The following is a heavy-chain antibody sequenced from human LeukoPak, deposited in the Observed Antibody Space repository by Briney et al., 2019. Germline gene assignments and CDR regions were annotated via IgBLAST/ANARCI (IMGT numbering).Heavy chain of an antibody. CDR2: IYYSKNT. D-gene: IGHD5-18*01. Sequence: SEALSLTCTVSGGSISSSSAYWGWIRQPPGKGLEWIGSIYYSKNTYYNPSLKGRVTISADTSKNQFSLTLGSVSAKDTAVYYCVRPRGFSYGYFDYWGQGTLVTVSS. CDR1: GGSISSSSAY. J-gene: IGHJ4*02. CDR3: VRPRGFSYGYFDY. V-gene: IGHV4-39*01.